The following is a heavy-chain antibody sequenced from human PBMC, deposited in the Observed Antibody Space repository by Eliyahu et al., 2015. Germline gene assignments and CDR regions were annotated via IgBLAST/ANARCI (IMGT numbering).Heavy chain of an antibody. J-gene: IGHJ4*02. CDR3: AKQLDDYHLGYFDY. CDR1: XFXFXDYA. CDR2: ISWNSGSI. V-gene: IGHV3-9*01. Sequence: EVQLVESGGGLVQPGRSLRLSCXASXFXFXDYAMHWVRQAPGKGLEWVSGISWNSGSIGYADSVKGRFTISRDNAKNSLYLQMNSLRAEDTALYYCAKQLDDYHLGYFDYWGQGTLVTVSS. D-gene: IGHD4-11*01.